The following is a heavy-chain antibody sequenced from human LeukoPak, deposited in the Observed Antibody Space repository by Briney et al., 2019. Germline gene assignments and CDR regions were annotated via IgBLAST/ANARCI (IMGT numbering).Heavy chain of an antibody. V-gene: IGHV4-4*07. CDR2: IYTSGST. CDR3: ARGFCSGGSCTFDY. D-gene: IGHD2-15*01. CDR1: GGSISSYY. Sequence: PSETLSLTCTVSGGSISSYYWSWIRQPAGKGLEWIGRIYTSGSTNYNPSLKSRVTVSVDTSKNQFSLKLSSVTAADTAVYYCARGFCSGGSCTFDYWGQGTLVTVSS. J-gene: IGHJ4*02.